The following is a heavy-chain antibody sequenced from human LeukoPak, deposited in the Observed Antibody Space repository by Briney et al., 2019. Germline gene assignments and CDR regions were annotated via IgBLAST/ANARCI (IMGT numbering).Heavy chain of an antibody. J-gene: IGHJ4*02. CDR2: IYTSGST. CDR3: AGTYCSGGSCSDY. CDR1: GGSISSGGYY. V-gene: IGHV4-61*02. Sequence: PSQTLSLTCTVSGGSISSGGYYWSWIRQPAGKGLEWIGRIYTSGSTNYNPSLKSRVTMSVDTSKNQFSLKLSSVTAADTAVYYCAGTYCSGGSCSDYWGQGTLVTVSS. D-gene: IGHD2-15*01.